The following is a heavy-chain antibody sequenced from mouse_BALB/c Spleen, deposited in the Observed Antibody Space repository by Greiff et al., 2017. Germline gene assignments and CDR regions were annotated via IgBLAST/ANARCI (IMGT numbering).Heavy chain of an antibody. CDR2: INPGSGGT. CDR1: GYAFTNYL. Sequence: QVQLQQSGAELVRPGTSVKVSCKASGYAFTNYLIEWVKQRPGQGLEWIGVINPGSGGTNYNEKFKGKATLTADKSSSTAYMQLSSLTSDDSAVYFCARWGTNWDYFDYWGQGTTLTVAS. J-gene: IGHJ2*01. D-gene: IGHD4-1*01. CDR3: ARWGTNWDYFDY. V-gene: IGHV1-54*01.